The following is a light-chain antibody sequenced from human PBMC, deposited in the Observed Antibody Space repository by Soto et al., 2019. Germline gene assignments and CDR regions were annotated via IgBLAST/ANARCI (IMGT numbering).Light chain of an antibody. CDR1: NVGSKS. CDR2: DVT. Sequence: LTQPPSVSVAPGQTARITCGGNNVGSKSVHWYQQHPDTAPKLMIYDVTKRPSGVPDRFSGSKSGNTASLTISGLQAEDEADYYCCSYAGGYVFEVIFGGGTKLTVL. J-gene: IGLJ2*01. CDR3: CSYAGGYVFEVI. V-gene: IGLV2-11*01.